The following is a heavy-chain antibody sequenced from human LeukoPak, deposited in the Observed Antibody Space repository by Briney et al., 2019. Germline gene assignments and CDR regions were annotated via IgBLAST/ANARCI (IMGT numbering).Heavy chain of an antibody. CDR2: ISSSSSHI. CDR3: ARGYCGGDCYGD. CDR1: GFTFSSYT. J-gene: IGHJ1*01. Sequence: GGSLRLSCAASGFTFSSYTMNWVRQAPGKGLEYVSSISSSSSHIYYADSVRGRFTISRDNTKSSLYLQMNSLRAEDMAVYYCARGYCGGDCYGDWGQGTLVTVSS. D-gene: IGHD2-21*02. V-gene: IGHV3-21*01.